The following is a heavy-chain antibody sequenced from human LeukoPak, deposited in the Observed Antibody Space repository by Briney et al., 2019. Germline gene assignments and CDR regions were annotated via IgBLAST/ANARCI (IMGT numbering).Heavy chain of an antibody. J-gene: IGHJ4*02. CDR3: AKLREWELPDLFDY. CDR1: GFTFITYG. V-gene: IGHV3-23*01. CDR2: ISGSGGSR. D-gene: IGHD1-26*01. Sequence: GGSLRLSCAASGFTFITYGMHWVRQAPGKGLEWVSGISGSGGSRFYTDSVKGRFTISRDNSKNTLYLRMNSLRAEDTAVYYCAKLREWELPDLFDYWGQGTLVTVSS.